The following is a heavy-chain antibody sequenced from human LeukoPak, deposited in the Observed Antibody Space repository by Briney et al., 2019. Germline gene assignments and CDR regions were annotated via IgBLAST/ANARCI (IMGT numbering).Heavy chain of an antibody. CDR2: ISSSSSYI. J-gene: IGHJ6*03. Sequence: GGSLILSCAASGFTFSSYSMNWVRQAPGKGLEWVSSISSSSSYIYYADSVKGRFTISRDNAKNSLYLQMNSLRAEDTAVYYCASGYYDFWSGYYQPYYYYYMDVWGKGTTVTVSS. D-gene: IGHD3-3*01. CDR1: GFTFSSYS. CDR3: ASGYYDFWSGYYQPYYYYYMDV. V-gene: IGHV3-21*01.